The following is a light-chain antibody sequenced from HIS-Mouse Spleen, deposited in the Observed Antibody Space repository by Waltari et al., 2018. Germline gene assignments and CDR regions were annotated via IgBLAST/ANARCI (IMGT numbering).Light chain of an antibody. CDR1: QSVLHSSNNKNY. Sequence: DIVMTQSPDSLAVSLGERATINCNSSQSVLHSSNNKNYLAWYQQKPGQPPKLLIYWASTRESGVPDRFSGSGSGTDFTLTISSLQAEDVAVYYCQQYYSTLLTFGGGTKVEIK. J-gene: IGKJ4*01. CDR2: WAS. V-gene: IGKV4-1*01. CDR3: QQYYSTLLT.